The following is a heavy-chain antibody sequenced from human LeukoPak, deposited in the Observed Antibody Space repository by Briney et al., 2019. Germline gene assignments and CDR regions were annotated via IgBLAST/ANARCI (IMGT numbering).Heavy chain of an antibody. V-gene: IGHV4-34*01. J-gene: IGHJ5*02. CDR3: ARVGQQLVYNWFDP. CDR2: INHSGST. CDR1: GGSFSGYY. D-gene: IGHD6-13*01. Sequence: PETLSLTCAVYGGSFSGYYWSWIRQPPGKGLEWIGEINHSGSTNYNPSLKSRVTISVDTSKNQFSLKLSSVTAADTAVYYCARVGQQLVYNWFDPWGQGTLVTVSS.